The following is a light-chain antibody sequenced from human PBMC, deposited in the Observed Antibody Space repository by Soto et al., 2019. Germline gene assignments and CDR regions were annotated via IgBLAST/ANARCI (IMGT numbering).Light chain of an antibody. Sequence: ILMTQSPATLSVSPGERATLSCRASQSVSHNLAWYQQKPGQAPRLLIYDASTRATGIPARLRGSGSGTGFTLTISGLQSEDFAVYYCQQYNNWPPWTFGQGTKVEIK. CDR1: QSVSHN. J-gene: IGKJ1*01. V-gene: IGKV3-15*01. CDR2: DAS. CDR3: QQYNNWPPWT.